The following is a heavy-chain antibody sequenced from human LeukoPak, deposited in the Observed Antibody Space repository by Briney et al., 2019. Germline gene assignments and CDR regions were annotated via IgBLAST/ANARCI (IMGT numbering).Heavy chain of an antibody. D-gene: IGHD4-17*01. CDR1: GYTFTSYG. J-gene: IGHJ4*02. V-gene: IGHV7-4-1*02. Sequence: GASVKVSCKASGYTFTSYGMNWLRQAPGQGLEWMGRINTNTGHPTYAQGFTGRFVFSLDTSVSTAYLQISSLKAEDTAVYYCARDEYGEYEPNWGQGTLVTVSS. CDR2: INTNTGHP. CDR3: ARDEYGEYEPN.